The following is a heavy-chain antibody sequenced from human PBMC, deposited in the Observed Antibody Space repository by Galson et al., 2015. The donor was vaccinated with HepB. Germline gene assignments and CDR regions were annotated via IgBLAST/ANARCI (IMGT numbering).Heavy chain of an antibody. D-gene: IGHD1-26*01. CDR3: ARARDAGTYLYYYYGMDV. CDR2: IIPILGIT. Sequence: SVKVSCKASGGTFSSYGISWVRQAPGQGLEWMGRIIPILGITNYAHNFRGRVTITADKSTNTAYMELSRLRSEDTAVYYCARARDAGTYLYYYYGMDVWGQGATVTVSS. CDR1: GGTFSSYG. V-gene: IGHV1-69*04. J-gene: IGHJ6*02.